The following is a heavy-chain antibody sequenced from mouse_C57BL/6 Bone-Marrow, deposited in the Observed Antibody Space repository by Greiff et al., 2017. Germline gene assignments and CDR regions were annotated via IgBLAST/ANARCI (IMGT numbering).Heavy chain of an antibody. Sequence: EVKLVDSGGGLVQPKGSLKLSCAASGFSFNTYAMNWVRQAPGKGLEWVARIRSKSNNYATYYADSVKDRFTISRDDSESMLYLQMNNLKTEDTAMYYCVRGTPCHGYLYYAMDYWGQGTSVTVSS. CDR1: GFSFNTYA. V-gene: IGHV10-1*01. D-gene: IGHD2-2*01. CDR2: IRSKSNNYAT. J-gene: IGHJ4*01. CDR3: VRGTPCHGYLYYAMDY.